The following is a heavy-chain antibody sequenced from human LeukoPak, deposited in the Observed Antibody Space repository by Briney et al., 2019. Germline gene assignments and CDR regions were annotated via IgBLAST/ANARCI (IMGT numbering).Heavy chain of an antibody. D-gene: IGHD6-13*01. V-gene: IGHV1-46*01. Sequence: ASVKVSCKASGYTFTSYYMHWVRQAPGQGLEWMGIINPSGGSTSYAQKFQGRVTMTRDTSTSTVYMELSSLGSEDTAVYYCARDGKYSSSWYHRKLNWFDPWGRGTLVTVSS. CDR2: INPSGGST. CDR1: GYTFTSYY. CDR3: ARDGKYSSSWYHRKLNWFDP. J-gene: IGHJ5*02.